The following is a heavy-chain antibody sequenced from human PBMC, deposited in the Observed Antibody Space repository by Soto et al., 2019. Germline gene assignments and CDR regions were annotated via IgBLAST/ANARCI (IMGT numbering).Heavy chain of an antibody. CDR1: GGTFSSYA. Sequence: ASVKVSCKASGGTFSSYAISWVRQAPGQGLEWMGGIIPIFGTANYAQKFQGRVTITADESTSTAYMELSSLRSEDTAVYYCARDLDYYDSSGYYHGFDYWGQGTLVTVSS. V-gene: IGHV1-69*13. CDR3: ARDLDYYDSSGYYHGFDY. CDR2: IIPIFGTA. J-gene: IGHJ4*02. D-gene: IGHD3-22*01.